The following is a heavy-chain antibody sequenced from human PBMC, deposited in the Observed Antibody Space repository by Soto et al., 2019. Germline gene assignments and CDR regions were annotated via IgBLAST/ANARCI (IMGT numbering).Heavy chain of an antibody. CDR1: GCTFSSYA. Sequence: SVKVSCKASGCTFSSYAISWVRQAPGQGLEWMGGIIPIFGTANYAQKFQGRVTITADESTSTAYMELSSLRSEDTAVYYCARDGYSSGWSDDAFDIWGQGTMVTVSS. D-gene: IGHD6-19*01. V-gene: IGHV1-69*13. CDR2: IIPIFGTA. CDR3: ARDGYSSGWSDDAFDI. J-gene: IGHJ3*02.